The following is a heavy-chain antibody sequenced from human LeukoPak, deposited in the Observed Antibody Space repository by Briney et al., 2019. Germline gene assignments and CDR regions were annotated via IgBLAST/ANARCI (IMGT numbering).Heavy chain of an antibody. CDR3: ARAPVTSCSGVLCYPFDY. V-gene: IGHV3-21*04. CDR1: GFTFSSYT. D-gene: IGHD2-15*01. J-gene: IGHJ4*02. Sequence: GGSLRLSCAASGFTFSSYTMKWVRQAPGKGLEWVSSISSSSSYIYYADSVKGRFTISRDNSKNTLYLQMNSLRAEDAAVYYCARAPVTSCSGVLCYPFDYWGQGTLVTVSS. CDR2: ISSSSSYI.